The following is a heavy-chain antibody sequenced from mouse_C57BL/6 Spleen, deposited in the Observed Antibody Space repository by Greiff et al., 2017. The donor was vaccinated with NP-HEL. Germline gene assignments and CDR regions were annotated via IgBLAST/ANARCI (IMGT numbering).Heavy chain of an antibody. CDR2: IDPETGGT. V-gene: IGHV1-15*01. CDR3: TRRDYDGYYVGFAY. CDR1: GYTFTDYE. J-gene: IGHJ3*01. D-gene: IGHD2-3*01. Sequence: VQLQQSGAELVRPGASVTLSCKASGYTFTDYEMHWVKQTPVHGLEWIGAIDPETGGTAYNQKFKGKAILTADKSSSTAYMELRSLTSEDSAVYYCTRRDYDGYYVGFAYWGQGTLVTVSA.